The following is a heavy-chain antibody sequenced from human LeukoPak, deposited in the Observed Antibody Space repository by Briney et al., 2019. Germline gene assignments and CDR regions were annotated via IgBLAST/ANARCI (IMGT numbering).Heavy chain of an antibody. Sequence: GGSLRLSCAASGFTFSSYSMNWVRQAPGKGPEWVSSISSSSSNIYYADSVKGRFTISRDNAKNSLYLQMNSLRAEDTAVYYCASSNWNYEDAFDIWGQGTMVTVSS. D-gene: IGHD1-7*01. CDR2: ISSSSSNI. V-gene: IGHV3-21*01. CDR3: ASSNWNYEDAFDI. J-gene: IGHJ3*02. CDR1: GFTFSSYS.